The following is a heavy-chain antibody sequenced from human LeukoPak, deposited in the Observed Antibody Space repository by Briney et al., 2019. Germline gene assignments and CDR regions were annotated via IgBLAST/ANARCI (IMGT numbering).Heavy chain of an antibody. V-gene: IGHV4-59*06. J-gene: IGHJ4*02. CDR1: GGSISSYY. CDR2: IYYSGNT. Sequence: PSETLSLTCTVSGGSISSYYWSWIRQPPGKGLEWIGHIYYSGNTYYNPSLKSRVTISGDTSKNQFSLKLSSVTGANAAVYYCARGRKGYDSTYDYWGQGALVTVSS. CDR3: ARGRKGYDSTYDY. D-gene: IGHD5-12*01.